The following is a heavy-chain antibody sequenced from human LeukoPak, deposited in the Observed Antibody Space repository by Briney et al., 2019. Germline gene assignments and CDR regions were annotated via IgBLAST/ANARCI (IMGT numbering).Heavy chain of an antibody. V-gene: IGHV3-48*02. Sequence: PGGSLRLSCAGSGFTFSSYSMNWVRQAPGKGLEWVSYISSSSSTIYYADSVKGRFTISRDNAKNSLYLQMNSLRDEDTAVYYCARDIWGPSYYYGMDVWGQGTTVTVSS. D-gene: IGHD3-10*01. CDR2: ISSSSSTI. CDR1: GFTFSSYS. J-gene: IGHJ6*02. CDR3: ARDIWGPSYYYGMDV.